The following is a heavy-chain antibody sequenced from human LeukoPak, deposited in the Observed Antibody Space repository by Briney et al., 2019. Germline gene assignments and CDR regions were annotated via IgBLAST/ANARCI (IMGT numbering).Heavy chain of an antibody. V-gene: IGHV1-46*01. Sequence: GASVTVSCKASGYTFTSYYMHWVRQAPGQGLEWMGIINPSGGSTSYAQKFQGRVTMTRDMSTSTVYMELSSLRSEDTAVYYCARSPYCSSTSCYFDYWGQGTLVTVSS. J-gene: IGHJ4*02. CDR3: ARSPYCSSTSCYFDY. D-gene: IGHD2-2*01. CDR1: GYTFTSYY. CDR2: INPSGGST.